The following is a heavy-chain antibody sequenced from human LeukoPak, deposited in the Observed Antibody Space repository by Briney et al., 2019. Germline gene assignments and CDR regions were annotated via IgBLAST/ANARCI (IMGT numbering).Heavy chain of an antibody. Sequence: GGSLRLSCAASGFTFSSYAMHWVRQAPGKGLEWVSVIYSGGSTYYADSVKGRFTISRDNSKNTLYLQMSSLRAEDTAVYYCARGQEDGYPFDYWGQGTLVTVSS. V-gene: IGHV3-53*01. CDR1: GFTFSSYA. J-gene: IGHJ4*02. D-gene: IGHD5-24*01. CDR3: ARGQEDGYPFDY. CDR2: IYSGGST.